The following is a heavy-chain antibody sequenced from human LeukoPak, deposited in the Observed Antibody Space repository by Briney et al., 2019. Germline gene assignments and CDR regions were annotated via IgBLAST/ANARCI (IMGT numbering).Heavy chain of an antibody. D-gene: IGHD3-9*01. J-gene: IGHJ4*02. V-gene: IGHV1-2*02. CDR3: AGGMTGGDY. CDR1: GYXFTAYY. Sequence: ASVKVSCKASGYXFTAYYIHWVRQAPGQGLEWMGWINPNSGDTNCAQKFQGRVTMTRDTSISTAYMELGRLKSDDTALYYCAGGMTGGDYWGQGTLVTVSS. CDR2: INPNSGDT.